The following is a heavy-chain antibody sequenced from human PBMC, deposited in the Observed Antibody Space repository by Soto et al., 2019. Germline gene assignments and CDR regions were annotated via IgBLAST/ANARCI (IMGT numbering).Heavy chain of an antibody. D-gene: IGHD1-26*01. CDR2: ISAYNGNT. CDR3: ARDGPLVVGADRGAFDI. J-gene: IGHJ3*02. V-gene: IGHV1-18*01. Sequence: QVQLVQSGAEVKKPGASVKVSCKASGYTFTGYGISWVRQAPGQGLEWMGWISAYNGNTNYAQKLQGRVTMTTDTSTSTAYMELRSLKSDDTAVYYCARDGPLVVGADRGAFDIWGQGTMVTVSS. CDR1: GYTFTGYG.